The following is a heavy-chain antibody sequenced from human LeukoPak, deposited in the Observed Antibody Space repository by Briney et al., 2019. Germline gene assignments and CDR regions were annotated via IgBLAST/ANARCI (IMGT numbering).Heavy chain of an antibody. CDR2: ISAYNGNT. J-gene: IGHJ6*02. V-gene: IGHV1-18*01. CDR1: GYSFTNYG. D-gene: IGHD3-3*01. CDR3: ARDRGDFWSGYYSSYYYYGMDV. Sequence: ASVKVSCKASGYSFTNYGISWVRQAPGQGLEWIGWISAYNGNTNYAQKFQGRVTMTTDTSTSTAYMELRSLRSDDAAVYYCARDRGDFWSGYYSSYYYYGMDVWGQGTTVTVSS.